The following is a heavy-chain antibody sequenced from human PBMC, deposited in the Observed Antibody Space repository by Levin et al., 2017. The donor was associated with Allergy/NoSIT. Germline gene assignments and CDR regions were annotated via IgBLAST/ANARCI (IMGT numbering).Heavy chain of an antibody. Sequence: SQTLSLTCTVSGGSISNNYWSWIRQPPGKGLEWIGYTPYSGSTNYNPSLKSRVTISLDTSKNQFSLRLTSVTAVDTAVYFCARHLQGSCSGGGCYAYWYFDLWGRGTLVTVSS. CDR3: ARHLQGSCSGGGCYAYWYFDL. V-gene: IGHV4-59*08. CDR2: TPYSGST. J-gene: IGHJ2*01. CDR1: GGSISNNY. D-gene: IGHD2-15*01.